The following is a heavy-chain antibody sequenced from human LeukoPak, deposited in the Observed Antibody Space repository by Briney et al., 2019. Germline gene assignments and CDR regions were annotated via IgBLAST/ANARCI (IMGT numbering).Heavy chain of an antibody. D-gene: IGHD3-10*01. Sequence: PGGSLRLSCAASGFTFSSYAMNWVRKAPGKGLERVSTISGTSSTYYADAVTGRFTISRDNPKNTLYLQMNSLRAEDTAVYYCAKGPLSGFSARNWFDPWGQGTLVTVSS. J-gene: IGHJ5*02. V-gene: IGHV3-23*01. CDR3: AKGPLSGFSARNWFDP. CDR1: GFTFSSYA. CDR2: ISGTSST.